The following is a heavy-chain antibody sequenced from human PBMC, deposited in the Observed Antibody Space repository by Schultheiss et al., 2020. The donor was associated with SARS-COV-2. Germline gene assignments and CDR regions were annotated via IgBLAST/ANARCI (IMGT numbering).Heavy chain of an antibody. Sequence: GESLKISCAASGFTFSSYGMHWVRQAPGKGLEWVSVITGRGGNTYYADSVKGRFTISRDNAKNSLYLQMNSLRAEDTALYYCVKGTYQLLLDRFDYWGQGTLVTVSS. J-gene: IGHJ4*02. D-gene: IGHD2-2*01. CDR1: GFTFSSYG. CDR2: ITGRGGNT. CDR3: VKGTYQLLLDRFDY. V-gene: IGHV3-23*01.